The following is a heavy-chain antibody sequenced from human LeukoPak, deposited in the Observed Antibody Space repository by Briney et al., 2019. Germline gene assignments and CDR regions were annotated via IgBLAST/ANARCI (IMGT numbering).Heavy chain of an antibody. CDR2: IYYSGST. J-gene: IGHJ4*02. CDR1: GGSISSSSYY. Sequence: TSETLSLTCTVSGGSISSSSYYWGWIRQPPGKGLEWIGSIYYSGSTYYNPSLKSRVTISVDTSKNQFSLKLSSVTAADTAVYYCARQDVEMATTRDYWGQGTLVTVSS. D-gene: IGHD5-24*01. CDR3: ARQDVEMATTRDY. V-gene: IGHV4-39*01.